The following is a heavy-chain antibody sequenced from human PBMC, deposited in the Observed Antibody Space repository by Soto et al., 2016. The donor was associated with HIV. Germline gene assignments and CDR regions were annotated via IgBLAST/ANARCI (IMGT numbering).Heavy chain of an antibody. CDR3: ARALVVRGVFMDV. Sequence: QVQLQESGPRLVKPSETLSLTCTVSGGSISSYYWSWIRQPPGKGLEWIGYIYNSGSTHYNPSLKSRVTISADTSKNQFSLKLNSVTAADTAVYYCARALVVRGVFMDVWGKGDHGHRLL. V-gene: IGHV4-59*01. CDR2: IYNSGST. D-gene: IGHD3-10*01. CDR1: GGSISSYY. J-gene: IGHJ6*03.